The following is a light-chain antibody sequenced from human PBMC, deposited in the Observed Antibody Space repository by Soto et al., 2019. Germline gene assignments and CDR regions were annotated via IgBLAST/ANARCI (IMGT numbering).Light chain of an antibody. V-gene: IGKV1-27*01. CDR3: QEHNGDLPVA. CDR1: QPIDQS. J-gene: IGKJ3*01. CDR2: AAS. Sequence: GDRVTITCRASQPIDQSVAWYQQKPGQVPKLLIYAASTLHSGVPSRFSGSGSGAHFTLTITGLQPEDVATYYCQEHNGDLPVAFGPGTTVDV.